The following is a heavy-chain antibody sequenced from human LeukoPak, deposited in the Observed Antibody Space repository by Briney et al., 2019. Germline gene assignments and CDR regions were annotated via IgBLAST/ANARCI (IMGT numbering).Heavy chain of an antibody. V-gene: IGHV4-39*01. Sequence: SETLSLTCTVSGGSISSSTYYWGWIRLPPGKGLEWIGSIYYSGTTYYNPSLKSRVTISLDTSKNQFSLKLSSVTAADTAVYYCARGGRWLQLLEYWGQGTLVTVSS. J-gene: IGHJ4*02. CDR2: IYYSGTT. CDR3: ARGGRWLQLLEY. D-gene: IGHD5-24*01. CDR1: GGSISSSTYY.